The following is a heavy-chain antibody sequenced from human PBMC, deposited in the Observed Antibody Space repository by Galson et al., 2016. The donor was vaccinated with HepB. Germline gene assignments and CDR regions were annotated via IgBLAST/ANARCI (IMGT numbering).Heavy chain of an antibody. CDR3: VKDQGGTWGAFDI. CDR1: GFTFSSYA. CDR2: ITGNGAIT. V-gene: IGHV3-64D*06. Sequence: SLRLSCAASGFTFSSYAIHWVHQAPGKGLEYLSEITGNGAITYYADSVKGRFTISRDNSRNTLYLQMSSLTTEDTAVYYCVKDQGGTWGAFDIWGQGTLVTVSS. D-gene: IGHD3-16*01. J-gene: IGHJ3*02.